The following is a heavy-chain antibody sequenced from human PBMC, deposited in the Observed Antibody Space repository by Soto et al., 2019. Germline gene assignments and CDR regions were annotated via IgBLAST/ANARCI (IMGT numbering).Heavy chain of an antibody. V-gene: IGHV1-69*13. Sequence: ASVKVSCKASGGTFSSYTFSWVRQAPGQGLEWMGGIIPIFGTANYAQRFQGRVTVTADESTSTAYMELSSLRSEDAAVYYCAREGYCGKPGAFDIWGQGTMVTVS. D-gene: IGHD1-26*01. CDR3: AREGYCGKPGAFDI. J-gene: IGHJ3*02. CDR2: IIPIFGTA. CDR1: GGTFSSYT.